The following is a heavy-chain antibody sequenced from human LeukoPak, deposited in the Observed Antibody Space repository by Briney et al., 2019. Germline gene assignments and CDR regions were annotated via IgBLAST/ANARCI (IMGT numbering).Heavy chain of an antibody. CDR1: GGTFSSHA. CDR2: IIPIFGTA. D-gene: IGHD3-10*01. J-gene: IGHJ5*02. V-gene: IGHV1-69*13. Sequence: GASVKVSCKASGGTFSSHAISWVRQAPGQGLEWMGGIIPIFGTANYAQKFQGRVTITADESTSTAYMELSSLRSEDTAVYYCARNYYGSGSYYPGLLENWFDPWGQGTLVTVSS. CDR3: ARNYYGSGSYYPGLLENWFDP.